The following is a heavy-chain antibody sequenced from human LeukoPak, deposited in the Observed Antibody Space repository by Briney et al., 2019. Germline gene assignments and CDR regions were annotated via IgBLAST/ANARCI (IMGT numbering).Heavy chain of an antibody. CDR1: GFTFNTYA. D-gene: IGHD3-10*01. CDR3: AKEHTRNAPITKSGSDP. V-gene: IGHV3-23*01. CDR2: ITNSGAST. J-gene: IGHJ5*02. Sequence: PGGSLRLSCAASGFTFNTYAMTWVRQAPGKGLEWVSSITNSGASTYYADSVKGRFTISRDNPKNTLYLQMNGLRGDDTALYYCAKEHTRNAPITKSGSDPWGQGTLVTVSS.